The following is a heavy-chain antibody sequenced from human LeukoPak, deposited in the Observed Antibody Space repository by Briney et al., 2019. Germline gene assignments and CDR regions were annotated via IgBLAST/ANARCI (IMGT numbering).Heavy chain of an antibody. J-gene: IGHJ6*04. CDR2: ISSSSSYI. CDR1: GFTFSSYS. CDR3: ARDEVVPAATNYNYYYGMDV. Sequence: GGSLRLSCAASGFTFSSYSMNWVRQAPGKGLEWVSSISSSSSYIYYADSVKGRFTISRDNAKNSLYLQMNSLRAEDTAVYYCARDEVVPAATNYNYYYGMDVWGKGTTVTVSS. D-gene: IGHD2-2*01. V-gene: IGHV3-21*01.